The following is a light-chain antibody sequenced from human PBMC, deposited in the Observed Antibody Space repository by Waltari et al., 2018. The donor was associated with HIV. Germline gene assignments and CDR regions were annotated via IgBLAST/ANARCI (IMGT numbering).Light chain of an antibody. CDR2: DAS. CDR1: PSISIN. V-gene: IGKV3-15*01. Sequence: VMTQSPATLSVSPGESATLSCRASPSISINLAWYQQKPGQAPRLLIHDASTRATGIPARFRGTGSGTEFTLTISGLQSEDLAVYYCQQYKNWPPLTFGQGTKVEIK. J-gene: IGKJ1*01. CDR3: QQYKNWPPLT.